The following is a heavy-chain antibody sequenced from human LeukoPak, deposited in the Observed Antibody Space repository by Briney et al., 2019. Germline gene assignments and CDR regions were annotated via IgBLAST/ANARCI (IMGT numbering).Heavy chain of an antibody. V-gene: IGHV3-48*04. J-gene: IGHJ3*02. CDR3: ARGSRFGVVGRDAFDI. Sequence: GGSLRLSCAASGFTFSSYSMNWVRQAPGKGLEWVSYISSSSSTIYYADSVKGRFTISRDNAKNSLYLQMDSLRAEDTAVYYCARGSRFGVVGRDAFDIWGQGTMVTVSS. CDR2: ISSSSSTI. CDR1: GFTFSSYS. D-gene: IGHD3-3*01.